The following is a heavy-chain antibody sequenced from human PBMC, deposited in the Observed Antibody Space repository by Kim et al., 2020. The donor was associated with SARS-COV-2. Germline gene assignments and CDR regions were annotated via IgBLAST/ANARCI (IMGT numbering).Heavy chain of an antibody. CDR1: GFTFSSYS. Sequence: GGSLRLSCAASGFTFSSYSMNWVRQAPGKGLEWVSSISSSSSYIYYADSVKGRFTISRDNAKNSLYLQMNSLRAEDTAVYYCARWANWGYPTYKPNFDYWGQGTLVTVSS. D-gene: IGHD7-27*01. CDR3: ARWANWGYPTYKPNFDY. CDR2: ISSSSSYI. J-gene: IGHJ4*02. V-gene: IGHV3-21*01.